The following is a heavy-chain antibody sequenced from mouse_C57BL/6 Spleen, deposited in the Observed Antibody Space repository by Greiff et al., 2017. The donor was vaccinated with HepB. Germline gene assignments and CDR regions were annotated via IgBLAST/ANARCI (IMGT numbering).Heavy chain of an antibody. D-gene: IGHD1-1*01. Sequence: QVQLQQPGTELVKPGASVKLSCKASGYTFTSYWMHWVKQRPGQGLEWIGNINPSNGGTNSNEKFKSKSTRTVDKSTSTAYMQLSSLTSEDSAVYYCARWLYYGSRFDYWGQGTTLTVSS. CDR2: INPSNGGT. V-gene: IGHV1-53*01. J-gene: IGHJ2*01. CDR3: ARWLYYGSRFDY. CDR1: GYTFTSYW.